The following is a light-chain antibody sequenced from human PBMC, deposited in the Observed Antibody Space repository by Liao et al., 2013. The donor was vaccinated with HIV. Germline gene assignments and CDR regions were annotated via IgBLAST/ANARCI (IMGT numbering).Light chain of an antibody. J-gene: IGLJ1*01. V-gene: IGLV3-25*03. CDR2: KDS. CDR3: QSVDRSGSYV. CDR1: ALPKQY. Sequence: SYELTQPPSVSVSPGQTARITCSGDALPKQYAYWYQQKPGQAPVLVIYKDSERPSGIPERFSGSTSGTTVTLTISGVRAEDEADYYCQSVDRSGSYVFGTGTKVNVL.